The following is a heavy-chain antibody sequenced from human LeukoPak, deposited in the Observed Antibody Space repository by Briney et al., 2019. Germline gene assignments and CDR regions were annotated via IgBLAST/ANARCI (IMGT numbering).Heavy chain of an antibody. D-gene: IGHD4-11*01. Sequence: GGSLRLSCAASGFTFSSYSMNWVRQAPGKGLEWGSSISGSGTYIYYADSVQGRFTISRDNAKNSLYMQMNSLRAEDTAVYYCARVGYTNSFGYYYYYMDVWAKGTMVTVSS. CDR3: ARVGYTNSFGYYYYYMDV. V-gene: IGHV3-21*01. CDR2: ISGSGTYI. CDR1: GFTFSSYS. J-gene: IGHJ6*03.